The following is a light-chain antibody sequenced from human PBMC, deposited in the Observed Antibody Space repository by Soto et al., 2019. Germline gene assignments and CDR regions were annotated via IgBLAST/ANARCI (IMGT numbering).Light chain of an antibody. CDR2: GTS. V-gene: IGKV3D-20*02. CDR3: QQRSNWPSWT. CDR1: QSISSAY. J-gene: IGKJ1*01. Sequence: IVLPQSPATLSLSPGERATLSCRASQSISSAYFAWYQQKPGQAPRLLMYGTSSRATGIPDRFSGSGSGTDFTLTISSLEPEDFAVYYCQQRSNWPSWTFGQGTKVDIK.